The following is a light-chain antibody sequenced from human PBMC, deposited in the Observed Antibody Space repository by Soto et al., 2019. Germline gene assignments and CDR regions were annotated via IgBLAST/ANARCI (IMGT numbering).Light chain of an antibody. Sequence: QSALTQPASVSGSPGQSITISCTGTSSDVGSFNLVSWYQQHPGKAPKLMTYDVSERPSGVSNRFSGSKSGDTASLTISGLQAEDEADYYCCSYAGSNTPYVFGTGTKLTVL. V-gene: IGLV2-23*02. CDR2: DVS. CDR3: CSYAGSNTPYV. CDR1: SSDVGSFNL. J-gene: IGLJ1*01.